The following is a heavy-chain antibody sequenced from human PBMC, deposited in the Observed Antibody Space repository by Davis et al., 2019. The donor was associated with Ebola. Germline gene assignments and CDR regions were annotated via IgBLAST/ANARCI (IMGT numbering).Heavy chain of an antibody. CDR3: ASRPASARSDF. V-gene: IGHV4-34*01. Sequence: SCAASGFPFSGSSMNWVRQPPRKGLGLIGLVTKSGNAYYKPSLQSRVIISVDTSRDQFSLRMTSLTAADTALYFCASRPASARSDFWGPGTLVTVSS. CDR2: VTKSGNA. J-gene: IGHJ4*02. D-gene: IGHD2-2*01. CDR1: GFPFSGSS.